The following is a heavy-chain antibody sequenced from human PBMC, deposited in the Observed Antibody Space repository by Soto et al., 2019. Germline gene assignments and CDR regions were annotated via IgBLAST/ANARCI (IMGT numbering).Heavy chain of an antibody. CDR1: GFTFTTHA. J-gene: IGHJ6*02. D-gene: IGHD1-26*01. CDR3: GKDVGDYVPYYYGVDV. Sequence: QVQLVESGGGVVQPGTSLRLSCAASGFTFTTHAMHWVRQAPGKRLEWMAVIAYDGNEKFYADSVKGRFTISRDNSKNALYLQINTLRNEDTAVYYCGKDVGDYVPYYYGVDVWGQGTKVTVSS. V-gene: IGHV3-30*18. CDR2: IAYDGNEK.